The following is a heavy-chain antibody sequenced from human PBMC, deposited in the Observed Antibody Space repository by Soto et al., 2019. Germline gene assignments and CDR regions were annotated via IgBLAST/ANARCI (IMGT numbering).Heavy chain of an antibody. J-gene: IGHJ4*02. CDR3: ASFHADYEYFFDS. D-gene: IGHD3-16*01. V-gene: IGHV4-59*01. CDR1: GGSISRYH. Sequence: SETLSLTCTVSGGSISRYHWSWIRQPPGKGLEWIGYIYYSGSTYYNPSLRSRVAISVDTSKNQFSLKVSSVTAADTAVYYCASFHADYEYFFDSWGQGTLVTVSS. CDR2: IYYSGST.